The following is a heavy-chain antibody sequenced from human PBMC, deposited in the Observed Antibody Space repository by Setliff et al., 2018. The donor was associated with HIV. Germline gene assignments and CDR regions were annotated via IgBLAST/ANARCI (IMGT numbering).Heavy chain of an antibody. J-gene: IGHJ4*02. D-gene: IGHD2-21*02. CDR1: GGSIDYYY. CDR3: ARYGDSYYFDY. V-gene: IGHV4-4*08. CDR2: IYSSGST. Sequence: SETLSLTCTVSGGSIDYYYWSWIRQPPGKGLEWIGYIYSSGSTNNNPSLKSRVTISVDTSKNQFSLKLSSVTAADTAVYYCARYGDSYYFDYWGQGTLVTVSS.